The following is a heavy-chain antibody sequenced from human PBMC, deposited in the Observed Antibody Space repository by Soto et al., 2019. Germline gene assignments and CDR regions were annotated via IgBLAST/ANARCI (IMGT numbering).Heavy chain of an antibody. V-gene: IGHV2-5*02. J-gene: IGHJ5*02. Sequence: SGPTLVNPTQTLTLPCTFSGFSLSTRGVGVGWIRHPRGKALEWLELIYWDDDKRYSPSLKSRLTITKDTSKNQVVLTVADMDPVDTATYYCAQRGRRYFDWYNWFDPCGQGTLVTVS. CDR3: AQRGRRYFDWYNWFDP. CDR2: IYWDDDK. CDR1: GFSLSTRGVG. D-gene: IGHD3-9*01.